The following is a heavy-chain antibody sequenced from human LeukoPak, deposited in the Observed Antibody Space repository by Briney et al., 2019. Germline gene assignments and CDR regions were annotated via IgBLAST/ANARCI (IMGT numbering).Heavy chain of an antibody. CDR1: GFTFSSYS. Sequence: GGSLRLSCAASGFTFSSYSMNWVRQAPGKGLEWVSSISSSSSYIYYADSVKGRFTISRDNAKNTLSLHMNSLRAAEDTAVYYCAKGMITPDCWGQGTLVTVSS. D-gene: IGHD2-15*01. CDR2: ISSSSSYI. CDR3: AKGMITPDC. V-gene: IGHV3-21*04. J-gene: IGHJ4*02.